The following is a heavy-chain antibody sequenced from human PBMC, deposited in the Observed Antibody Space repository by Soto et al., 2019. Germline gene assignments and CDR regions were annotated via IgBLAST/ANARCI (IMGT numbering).Heavy chain of an antibody. D-gene: IGHD2-15*01. CDR2: IYHSGST. CDR3: ARDTGGGSTLWGYFDY. Sequence: SETLSLTCAVSGGSISSGGYSWSWIRQPPGKGLEWIGYIYHSGSTYYNPSLKSRVTISVDTSKNQFSLKLSSVTAADTAVYYCARDTGGGSTLWGYFDYWGQGTLGTVSS. CDR1: GGSISSGGYS. J-gene: IGHJ4*02. V-gene: IGHV4-30-2*01.